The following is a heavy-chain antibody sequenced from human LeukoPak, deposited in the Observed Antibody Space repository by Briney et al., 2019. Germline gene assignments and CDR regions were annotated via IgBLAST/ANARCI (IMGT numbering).Heavy chain of an antibody. CDR2: ISGSGGST. D-gene: IGHD4-11*01. V-gene: IGHV3-23*01. CDR3: AKDFDYHIRGVFDY. CDR1: GFTFSSYA. Sequence: PGGSLRLSCAGSGFTFSSYAMSWVRQAPGKRLEWVSAISGSGGSTYYADSVKGRFTISRDNSKNTLYLQMNSLRAEDTAVYYCAKDFDYHIRGVFDYWGQGTLVTVSS. J-gene: IGHJ4*02.